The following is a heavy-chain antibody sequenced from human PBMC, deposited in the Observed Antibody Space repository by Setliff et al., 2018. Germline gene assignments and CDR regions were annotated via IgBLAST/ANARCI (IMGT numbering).Heavy chain of an antibody. CDR3: ARGRNVAARLFDS. CDR1: GGTFSDYF. CDR2: INHSGSS. J-gene: IGHJ4*02. Sequence: PSETLSLTCGASGGTFSDYFWTWIRQSPGKGLEWIGEINHSGSSNYNPSLKSRVTISIDTSNNQFSLKVTSVTAADTGIYYCARGRNVAARLFDSWGQGTLVTVSS. V-gene: IGHV4-34*08. D-gene: IGHD6-6*01.